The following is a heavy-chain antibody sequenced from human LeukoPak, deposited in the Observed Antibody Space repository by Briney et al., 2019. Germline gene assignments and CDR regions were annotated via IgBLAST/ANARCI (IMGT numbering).Heavy chain of an antibody. J-gene: IGHJ4*02. D-gene: IGHD5-24*01. CDR3: ARGRDGYKFDY. CDR1: GGSISSSSYY. Sequence: SETLSLTCTVSGGSISSSSYYWGWIRQPPGKGLEWIGSIYYSGSTNYNPSLKRRVTISLDTSKNQFSLRLSSVIAADTAVYYCARGRDGYKFDYWGQGTLVTVSS. V-gene: IGHV4-39*07. CDR2: IYYSGST.